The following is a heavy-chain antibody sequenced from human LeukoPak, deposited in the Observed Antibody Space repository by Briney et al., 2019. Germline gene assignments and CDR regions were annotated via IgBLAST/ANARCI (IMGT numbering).Heavy chain of an antibody. J-gene: IGHJ4*02. V-gene: IGHV3-23*01. D-gene: IGHD2-15*01. CDR2: ISGGGDNT. CDR3: AKVGPGAARDY. CDR1: GFTFNSYA. Sequence: GGSLRLYCAASGFTFNSYAMSWVRQASGKGLEWVSGISGGGDNTYYADSVKGRFTISRDTSKNMVYLEMNSLRAEDTAVYYCAKVGPGAARDYWGQGTLVTVSS.